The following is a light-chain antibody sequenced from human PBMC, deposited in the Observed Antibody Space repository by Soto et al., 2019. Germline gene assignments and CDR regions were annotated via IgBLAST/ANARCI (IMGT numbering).Light chain of an antibody. V-gene: IGKV4-1*01. CDR2: WAS. J-gene: IGKJ1*01. CDR3: QQYCTNPLT. Sequence: DIVMTQSPDSLAVSLGERATINCKSSQTVLYSYNKKDCISWYQQRPGQSPKVLTSWASTRESGVPDRFTGGGSGTHFPLTISNLQAEDVAVYYCQQYCTNPLTFGQGTKVEL. CDR1: QTVLYSYNKKDC.